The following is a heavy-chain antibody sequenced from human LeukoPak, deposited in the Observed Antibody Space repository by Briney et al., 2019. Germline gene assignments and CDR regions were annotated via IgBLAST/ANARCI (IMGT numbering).Heavy chain of an antibody. V-gene: IGHV3-23*01. CDR3: ARGNYGDPFDF. D-gene: IGHD4-17*01. J-gene: IGHJ4*02. CDR1: GFTFSSYA. Sequence: PGGSLRLSCAASGFTFSSYAMSWVRQAPGKGLEWVSVIGGGGTSTYYADSVKGRFTISRDTSKSALYLQMNSLRAEDMAVYYCARGNYGDPFDFWGQGTLVTVSS. CDR2: IGGGGTST.